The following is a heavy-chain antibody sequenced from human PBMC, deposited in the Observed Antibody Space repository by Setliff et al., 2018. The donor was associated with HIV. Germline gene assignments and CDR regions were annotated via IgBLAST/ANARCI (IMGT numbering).Heavy chain of an antibody. CDR2: FDPEDGEK. Sequence: ASVKVSCKVSGYALAEISMHWVRQAPGKGLEWMGGFDPEDGEKVYAQRFQGTVTMTEDTSTDTAYMELTSLTSEDTAVYYCATITFYYDSSGSQNKKSYFFDYWGQGTLVTVSS. CDR3: ATITFYYDSSGSQNKKSYFFDY. CDR1: GYALAEIS. D-gene: IGHD3-22*01. V-gene: IGHV1-24*01. J-gene: IGHJ4*02.